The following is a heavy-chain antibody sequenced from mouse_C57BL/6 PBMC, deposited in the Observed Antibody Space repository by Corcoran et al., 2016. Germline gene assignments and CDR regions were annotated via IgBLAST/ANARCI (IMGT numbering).Heavy chain of an antibody. Sequence: QIQLVQSGPELKKPGETVKISCKASGYTFTTYGMSWVKQAPGKGLKWMDWINTYSGVPTYADDFKGRFAFSLETSASTAYLQINNLKNEDTATYFCARWRTMGDYYAMDYWGQGTSVTVSS. J-gene: IGHJ4*01. CDR2: INTYSGVP. V-gene: IGHV9-3*01. CDR1: GYTFTTYG. CDR3: ARWRTMGDYYAMDY.